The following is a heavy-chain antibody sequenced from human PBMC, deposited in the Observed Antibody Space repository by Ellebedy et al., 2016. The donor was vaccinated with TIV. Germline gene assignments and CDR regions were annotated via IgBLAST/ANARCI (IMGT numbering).Heavy chain of an antibody. CDR3: AKPPEQWLIHTGLDS. J-gene: IGHJ4*02. D-gene: IGHD6-19*01. CDR1: GFTFSSYA. V-gene: IGHV3-23*01. CDR2: ISGTGSSTT. Sequence: GESLKISCVASGFTFSSYAMSWVRQAPGKGLDWVSAISGTGSSTTHYADSVKGRFTISRDNSKNTLYLQMNSLRAEDMAIYYWAKPPEQWLIHTGLDSWGQGTLVTVAS.